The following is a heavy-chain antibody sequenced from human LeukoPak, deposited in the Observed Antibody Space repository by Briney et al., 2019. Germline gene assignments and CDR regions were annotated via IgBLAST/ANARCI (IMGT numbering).Heavy chain of an antibody. CDR3: ARDWEVVVAATPY. CDR2: ISSSSSYI. D-gene: IGHD2-15*01. CDR1: GFTFSSYS. Sequence: GGSLRLSCAASGFTFSSYSMNWVRQAPGKGLEWVSSISSSSSYIYYADSVKGRFTISRGNAKNSLYLQMNSLRAEDTAVYYCARDWEVVVAATPYWGQGTLVTVSS. J-gene: IGHJ4*02. V-gene: IGHV3-21*01.